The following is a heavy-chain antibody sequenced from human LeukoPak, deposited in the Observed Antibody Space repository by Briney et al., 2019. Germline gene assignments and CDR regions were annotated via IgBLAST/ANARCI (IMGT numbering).Heavy chain of an antibody. D-gene: IGHD5-18*01. CDR2: ISYDGSNK. J-gene: IGHJ4*02. Sequence: GGSLRLSCAASGFTFSSYGMHWVRQAPGKGLEWVAVISYDGSNKYYADSVKGRFTISRDNSKNTLYLQINSLRAEDTAVYYCAKVLNLLQLWLSSRIDYWGQGTLVTVSS. CDR3: AKVLNLLQLWLSSRIDY. V-gene: IGHV3-30*18. CDR1: GFTFSSYG.